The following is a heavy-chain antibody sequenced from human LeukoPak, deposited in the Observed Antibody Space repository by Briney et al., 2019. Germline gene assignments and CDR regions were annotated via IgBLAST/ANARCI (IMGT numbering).Heavy chain of an antibody. J-gene: IGHJ3*02. V-gene: IGHV3-33*01. D-gene: IGHD5-18*01. CDR2: IWYDGSNK. CDR3: ATEYSYAFDI. Sequence: ERSLRLSCAASGFTFSSYGMHWVRQAPGKGLEWVAVIWYDGSNKYYADSVKGRFTISRDNSKNTLYLQMNSLRAEDTAVYYCATEYSYAFDIWGQGTMVTVSS. CDR1: GFTFSSYG.